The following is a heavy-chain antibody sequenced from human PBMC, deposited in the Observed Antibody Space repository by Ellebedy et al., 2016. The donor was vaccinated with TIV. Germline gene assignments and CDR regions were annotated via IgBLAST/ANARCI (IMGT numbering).Heavy chain of an antibody. CDR2: IYPADSDT. CDR3: ASRGYTYGYYLDY. D-gene: IGHD5-18*01. Sequence: GGSLRLXXKASGYTFTTYAIARVRQMPGKGLEWMGIIYPADSDTIYSPSFQGQVTISVDKSINTAYLQWNSLKASDTAMYYCASRGYTYGYYLDYWGQGTLVTVSS. CDR1: GYTFTTYA. J-gene: IGHJ4*02. V-gene: IGHV5-51*01.